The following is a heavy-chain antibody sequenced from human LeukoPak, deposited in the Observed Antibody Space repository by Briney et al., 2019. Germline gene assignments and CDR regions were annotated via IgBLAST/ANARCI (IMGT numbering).Heavy chain of an antibody. Sequence: PGASVKVSCKASGGTFSSYSFSWGRQAPGQGLEWRGGIIVIFGTPNYPQKFHGRVTITADESTSTVYMELSSLRSEDTAMYYCARDVDSSMVTNWFDSWGQGTLVTVSS. D-gene: IGHD5-18*01. J-gene: IGHJ5*01. CDR3: ARDVDSSMVTNWFDS. V-gene: IGHV1-69*13. CDR2: IIVIFGTP. CDR1: GGTFSSYS.